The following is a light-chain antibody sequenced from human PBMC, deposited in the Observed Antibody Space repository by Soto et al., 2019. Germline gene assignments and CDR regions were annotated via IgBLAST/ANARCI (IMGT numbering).Light chain of an antibody. J-gene: IGLJ1*01. CDR2: EVT. V-gene: IGLV2-14*01. Sequence: QSVLTQPASVSGSPGQSIAISCTGTSSDVGSYDYVSWYQQHPDKAPKLMIYEVTQRPSGVSNRFSGSKSGNTASLTISGLQAEDEADYYCSSHTGVNTRVFGTGTKVTVL. CDR1: SSDVGSYDY. CDR3: SSHTGVNTRV.